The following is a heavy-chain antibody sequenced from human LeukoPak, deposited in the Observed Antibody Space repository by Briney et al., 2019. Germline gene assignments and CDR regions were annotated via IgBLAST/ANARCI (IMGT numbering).Heavy chain of an antibody. V-gene: IGHV3-9*01. J-gene: IGHJ3*02. Sequence: GGSLRLSCAASEFTFYDYAMHWVRQAPGKGLEWVSGISWNSGSIGYADSVKGRFTISRDNAKNSLYLQMNSLRAEDTAVYYCARDYYGSGRKHDAFDIWGQGTMVTVSS. CDR3: ARDYYGSGRKHDAFDI. CDR2: ISWNSGSI. D-gene: IGHD3-10*01. CDR1: EFTFYDYA.